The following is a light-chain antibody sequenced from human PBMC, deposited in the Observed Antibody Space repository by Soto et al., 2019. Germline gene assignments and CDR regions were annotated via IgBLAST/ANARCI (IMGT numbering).Light chain of an antibody. CDR1: QSISRR. CDR3: QQYTDASWT. Sequence: DTQMTQSPSTLSASVGDRVTITCRASQSISRRLAWYQQKPVKAPKLLIYDASTLESGVPSRFSGSGSGTEFTLPISSLQPDDLATFYCQQYTDASWTFGLGTKVEL. J-gene: IGKJ1*01. CDR2: DAS. V-gene: IGKV1-5*01.